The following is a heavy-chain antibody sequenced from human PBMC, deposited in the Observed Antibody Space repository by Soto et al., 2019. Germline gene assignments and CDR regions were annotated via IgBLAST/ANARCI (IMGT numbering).Heavy chain of an antibody. J-gene: IGHJ1*01. CDR1: GFTFSSCW. V-gene: IGHV3-74*01. CDR2: ISNDGSST. CDR3: ARLPNKSPQN. Sequence: EVQLVESGGGLVQPGGSLRLSCVASGFTFSSCWMHWVRQAPGKGLEWVSSISNDGSSTSYAEPVKGRFTITRDNAKNTLYLQMNSLRAEDTAVYYCARLPNKSPQNWGQGTLVIVSP.